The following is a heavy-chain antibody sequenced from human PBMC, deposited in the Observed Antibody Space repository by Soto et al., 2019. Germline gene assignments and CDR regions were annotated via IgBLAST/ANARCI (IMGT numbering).Heavy chain of an antibody. V-gene: IGHV4-59*08. CDR3: ACDRSMLGAGFDY. CDR2: IYYSGST. D-gene: IGHD3-10*02. CDR1: GGSISSYY. Sequence: SDTLSLTCTVSGGSISSYYWSWIRQPPGKGLEWIGYIYYSGSTNYNPSLKSRVTISVDTSKNQFSLKLSSVTAADTAVYYCACDRSMLGAGFDYWGQGTLVTVSS. J-gene: IGHJ4*02.